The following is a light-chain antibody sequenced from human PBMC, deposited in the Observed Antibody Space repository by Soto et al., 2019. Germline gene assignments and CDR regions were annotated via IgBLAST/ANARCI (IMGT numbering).Light chain of an antibody. J-gene: IGLJ1*01. CDR1: SSDIGGYNF. V-gene: IGLV2-14*01. CDR3: QTYDSSLSGLYV. Sequence: QSALTQPASVSGSPGQSITISCTGTSSDIGGYNFVSWYHQHPGKAPKLMIYEVSNRPSGVSDRFSGSKSGNTASLTISGLQAEDEGDYYCQTYDSSLSGLYVFGTGTKVTVL. CDR2: EVS.